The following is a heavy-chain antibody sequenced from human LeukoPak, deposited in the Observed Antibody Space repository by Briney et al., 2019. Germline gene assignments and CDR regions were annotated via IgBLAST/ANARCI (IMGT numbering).Heavy chain of an antibody. CDR2: IYYSGST. CDR3: ARHRGYGSGSPHFDY. V-gene: IGHV4-59*01. D-gene: IGHD3-10*01. Sequence: PSETLSLTCTVSGGSISSFYWTWIRQPPGKGLEWIGYIYYSGSTNYNPSLKSRVTISIDASKNQFSLKVNSVTAADTAVYYCARHRGYGSGSPHFDYWGQGTLVTVSS. CDR1: GGSISSFY. J-gene: IGHJ4*02.